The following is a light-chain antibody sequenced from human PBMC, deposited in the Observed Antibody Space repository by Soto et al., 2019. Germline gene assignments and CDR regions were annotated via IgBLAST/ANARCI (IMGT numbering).Light chain of an antibody. CDR2: LGS. V-gene: IGKV2-28*01. J-gene: IGKJ2*01. Sequence: DIVMTQSPLSLPFTPGEPASISCRSSQSLLHRNGYNYLDWYLQRPGQSPQLLIYLGSNRASGVPDRFSGSGSGTDFTLKISRVEAEDVGVYYCLQALQTPLYTFGQGTRLEIK. CDR1: QSLLHRNGYNY. CDR3: LQALQTPLYT.